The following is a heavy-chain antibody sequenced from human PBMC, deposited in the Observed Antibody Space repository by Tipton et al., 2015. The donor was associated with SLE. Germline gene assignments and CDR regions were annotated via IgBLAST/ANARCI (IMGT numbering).Heavy chain of an antibody. CDR2: ISGSGGST. Sequence: SLRLSCTVSGGSISSSSYYWGWIRQPPGKGLEWVSAISGSGGSTYYADSVKGRFTISRDNSKNTLYLQMNSLRAEDTAVYYCAKDGYWGQGTLVTVSS. J-gene: IGHJ4*02. CDR1: GGSISSSSYY. V-gene: IGHV3-23*01. CDR3: AKDGY.